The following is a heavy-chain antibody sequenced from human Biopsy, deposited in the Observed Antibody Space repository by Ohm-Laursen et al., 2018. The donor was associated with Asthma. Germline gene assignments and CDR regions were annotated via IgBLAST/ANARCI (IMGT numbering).Heavy chain of an antibody. Sequence: GASVKVSCKASGYTFINYAIHWGRQAPGHSLEWMGWINAANGNTKYSQKFQGGLTISRDTSASTAYMDLSSLRSEDTAVYYCARTYFDFLTGQVHDAFAMWGQGTMVTVSS. J-gene: IGHJ3*02. D-gene: IGHD3-9*01. CDR3: ARTYFDFLTGQVHDAFAM. CDR2: INAANGNT. CDR1: GYTFINYA. V-gene: IGHV1-3*01.